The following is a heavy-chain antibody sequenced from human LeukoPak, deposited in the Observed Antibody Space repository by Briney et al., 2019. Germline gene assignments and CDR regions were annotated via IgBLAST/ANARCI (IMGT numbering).Heavy chain of an antibody. J-gene: IGHJ3*02. CDR3: AREPNEYSSGWQRGERGNAFDI. CDR2: ISAYNGNT. Sequence: ASVKVSCKASGGTFSSYAISWVRQAPGQGLEWMGWISAYNGNTNYAQKLQGRVTMTTDTSTGTAYMELRSLRSDDTAVYYCAREPNEYSSGWQRGERGNAFDIWGQGTMVTVSS. V-gene: IGHV1-18*01. CDR1: GGTFSSYA. D-gene: IGHD6-19*01.